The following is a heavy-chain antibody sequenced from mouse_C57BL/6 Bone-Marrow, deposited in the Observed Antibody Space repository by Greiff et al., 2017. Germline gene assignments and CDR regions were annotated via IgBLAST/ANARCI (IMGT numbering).Heavy chain of an antibody. CDR3: ADAWFAY. CDR1: GFNIQNTY. Sequence: VQLKESVAELVRPGASVKLSCTASGFNIQNTYMHWVKPRPEQAMEWIGRIDPANGNTTYAPKFQGKATITADTSSNTAYLQLSSLTSEDTAIYYCADAWFAYGGQGTLVTVSA. CDR2: IDPANGNT. V-gene: IGHV14-3*01. J-gene: IGHJ3*01.